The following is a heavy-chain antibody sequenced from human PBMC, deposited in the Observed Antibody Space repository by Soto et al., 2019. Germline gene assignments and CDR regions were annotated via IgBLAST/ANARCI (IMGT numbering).Heavy chain of an antibody. CDR3: ARPSSGFSFDF. CDR2: INAGKANT. CDR1: GYTFTNYV. Sequence: ASVKVSCKAAGYTFTNYVIHWVRQAPGRRLEWMGWINAGKANTRYSQKFQDRVTITRDTSANTAYMDLSSLTSEDTAVYYCARPSSGFSFDFWGQGTPVTVSS. D-gene: IGHD6-19*01. J-gene: IGHJ4*02. V-gene: IGHV1-3*01.